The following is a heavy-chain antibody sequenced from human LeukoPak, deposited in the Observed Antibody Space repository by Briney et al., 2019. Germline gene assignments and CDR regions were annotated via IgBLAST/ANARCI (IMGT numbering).Heavy chain of an antibody. V-gene: IGHV1-69*13. D-gene: IGHD5-24*01. J-gene: IGHJ6*03. CDR2: IIPIFGSA. CDR1: GGTFSSYA. CDR3: ARDKMAYYYYYMDV. Sequence: SVKVSCKASGGTFSSYAISWVRQAPGQGLEWMGGIIPIFGSANYAQKFQGRVTITADESTSTAYMELSSLRSEDTAVYYCARDKMAYYYYYMDVWGKGTTVTVSS.